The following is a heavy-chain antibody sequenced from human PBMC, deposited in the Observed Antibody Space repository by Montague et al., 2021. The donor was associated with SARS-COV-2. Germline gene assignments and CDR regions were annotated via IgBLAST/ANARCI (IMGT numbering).Heavy chain of an antibody. CDR3: ARAPVAHITIFGVVTSFDY. D-gene: IGHD3-3*01. V-gene: IGHV4-59*01. Sequence: SETLSLTCTVSGGSISSYYWSWIRQPPGKGLEWIGYIYYSGSTNXKPSLKSRVTISVDTSKNQFSLKLSSVTAADTAVYYCARAPVAHITIFGVVTSFDYWGQGTLVTVSS. CDR2: IYYSGST. CDR1: GGSISSYY. J-gene: IGHJ4*02.